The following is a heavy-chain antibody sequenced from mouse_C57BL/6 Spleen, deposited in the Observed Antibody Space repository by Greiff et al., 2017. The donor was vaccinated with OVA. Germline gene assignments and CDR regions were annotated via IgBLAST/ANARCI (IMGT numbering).Heavy chain of an antibody. D-gene: IGHD2-3*01. J-gene: IGHJ3*01. CDR1: GYTFTSYW. Sequence: QVQLQQSGAELVKPGASVKMSCKASGYTFTSYWITWVKQRPGQGLEWIGDIYPGSGSTNYNEKFKSKATLTVDTSSSTAYMQLSSLTSEDSAVYYCARDSYDGYYEGWFAYWGQGTLVTVSA. CDR2: IYPGSGST. V-gene: IGHV1-55*01. CDR3: ARDSYDGYYEGWFAY.